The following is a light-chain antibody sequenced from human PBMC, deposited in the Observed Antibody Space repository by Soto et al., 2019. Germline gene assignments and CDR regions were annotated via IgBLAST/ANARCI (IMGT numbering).Light chain of an antibody. V-gene: IGLV1-40*01. J-gene: IGLJ2*01. CDR3: SSYTSTNIVV. Sequence: QSVLTQPPSVSGAPGQRVSISCTGSTSNIGAPYDVHWYQHLPGTAPKLLIYGDNNRPSGVSKRFSGSKSGSTASLTISGLQAEDEADYYCSSYTSTNIVVFGGGTKLTVL. CDR1: TSNIGAPYD. CDR2: GDN.